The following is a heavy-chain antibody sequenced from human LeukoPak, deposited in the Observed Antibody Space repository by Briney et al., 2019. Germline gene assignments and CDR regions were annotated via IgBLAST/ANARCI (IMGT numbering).Heavy chain of an antibody. Sequence: SETLSLTCTVSGVSISSITDYWGWIRQPPGKGLEWIGGMTSSGSAYYNPPLKSRVTISVDTSKNQFSLKLSSVTAADTAVYYCARRVDRLFDWSVAGGAFDIWGQGTMVTVSS. D-gene: IGHD3-9*01. J-gene: IGHJ3*02. CDR3: ARRVDRLFDWSVAGGAFDI. CDR1: GVSISSITDY. V-gene: IGHV4-39*07. CDR2: MTSSGSA.